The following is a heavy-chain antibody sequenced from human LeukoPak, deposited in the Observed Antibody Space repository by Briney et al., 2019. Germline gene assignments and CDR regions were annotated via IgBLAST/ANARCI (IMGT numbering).Heavy chain of an antibody. Sequence: ASVKVSCKASGYTFTGYYMHWVRRAPGQGLEWMGWINPNSGGTNYAQKFQGRVTMTRDTSISTAYMELSRLRSDDTAVYYCARGGTDTAMGSFDYWGQGTLVTVSS. CDR1: GYTFTGYY. D-gene: IGHD5-18*01. V-gene: IGHV1-2*02. J-gene: IGHJ4*02. CDR3: ARGGTDTAMGSFDY. CDR2: INPNSGGT.